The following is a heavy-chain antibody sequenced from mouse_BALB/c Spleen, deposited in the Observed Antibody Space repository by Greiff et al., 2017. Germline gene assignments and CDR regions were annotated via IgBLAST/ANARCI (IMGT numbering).Heavy chain of an antibody. CDR3: ARDLLPLAY. Sequence: DVMLVESGGGLVKPGGSLKLSCAASGFTFSSYAMSWVRQTPEKRLEWVASISSGGSTYYPDSVKGRFTISRDNARNILYLQMSSLRSEDTAMYYCARDLLPLAYWGQGTLVTVSA. J-gene: IGHJ3*01. D-gene: IGHD2-1*01. CDR2: ISSGGST. CDR1: GFTFSSYA. V-gene: IGHV5-6-5*01.